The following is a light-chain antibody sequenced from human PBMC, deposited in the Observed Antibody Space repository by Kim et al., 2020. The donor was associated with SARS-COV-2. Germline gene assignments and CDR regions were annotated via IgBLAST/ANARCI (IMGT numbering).Light chain of an antibody. CDR1: QSVSNY. V-gene: IGKV3-11*01. CDR3: QQRSNWPPLT. CDR2: DAS. Sequence: EIVLTQSPATLSVSPGERATLSCRASQSVSNYLAWYQQKPGQAPRLLIYDASNRATGIPARFSGSGSGTDFTLTISSLEPEDFAVYYCQQRSNWPPLTCGGETKLEI. J-gene: IGKJ4*01.